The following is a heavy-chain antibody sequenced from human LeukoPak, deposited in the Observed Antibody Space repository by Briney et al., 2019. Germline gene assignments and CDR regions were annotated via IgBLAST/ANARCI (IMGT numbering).Heavy chain of an antibody. D-gene: IGHD3-22*01. CDR3: TRDLTGHYSIDY. V-gene: IGHV3-30*04. J-gene: IGHJ4*02. CDR1: GFTFSTYA. Sequence: SLRLSCAASGFTFSTYAIHWVRQAPGKGLEWVAFISNNGRNKDYAGSVKGRFTISRDNSKNTLYLQVNSLRPDDTAVYYCTRDLTGHYSIDYWGQGTLVTVSS. CDR2: ISNNGRNK.